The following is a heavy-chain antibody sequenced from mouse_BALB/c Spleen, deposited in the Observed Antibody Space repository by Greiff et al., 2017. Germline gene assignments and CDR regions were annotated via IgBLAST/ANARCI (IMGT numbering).Heavy chain of an antibody. J-gene: IGHJ3*01. Sequence: VQLQQSGPELVKPGASVKMSCKASGYTFTSYVMHWVKQKPGQGLEWIGYINPYNDGTKYNEKFKGKATLTSDKSSSTAYMELSSLNSEDSAVYYCAREGDYDGFAYWGQGTLVTVSA. CDR3: AREGDYDGFAY. D-gene: IGHD2-4*01. V-gene: IGHV1-14*01. CDR2: INPYNDGT. CDR1: GYTFTSYV.